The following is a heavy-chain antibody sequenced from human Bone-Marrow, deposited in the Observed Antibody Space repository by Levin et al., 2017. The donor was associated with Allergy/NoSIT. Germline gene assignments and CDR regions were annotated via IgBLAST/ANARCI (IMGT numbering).Heavy chain of an antibody. D-gene: IGHD1-1*01. CDR2: IYSGGST. Sequence: PGGSLRLSCAASGFTVSNNYMSWVRQAPGKGLEWVSVIYSGGSTYSADSVKGRFTISRDNSKNTLYLRMNSLRAEDTAVYYCARASGWNEPFDYWGQGTLVTVSS. J-gene: IGHJ4*02. CDR1: GFTVSNNY. CDR3: ARASGWNEPFDY. V-gene: IGHV3-53*01.